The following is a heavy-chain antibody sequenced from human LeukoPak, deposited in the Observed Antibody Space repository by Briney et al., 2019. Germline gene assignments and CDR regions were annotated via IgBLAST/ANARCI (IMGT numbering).Heavy chain of an antibody. CDR3: TTNSGSYHIDY. CDR1: GFIFSNYE. J-gene: IGHJ4*02. V-gene: IGHV3-48*03. Sequence: GGSLRLSCAASGFIFSNYEMNWVRQAPGKGLEWVSYIHNSGSSIYYADSVKGRFTISRDNAKNSVYLQMNSLKTEDTAVYYCTTNSGSYHIDYWGQGTLVTVSS. CDR2: IHNSGSSI. D-gene: IGHD1-26*01.